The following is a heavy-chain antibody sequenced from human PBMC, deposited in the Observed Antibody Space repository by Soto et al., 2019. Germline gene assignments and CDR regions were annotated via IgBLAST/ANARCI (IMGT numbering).Heavy chain of an antibody. V-gene: IGHV4-30-4*01. Sequence: SETLSLTCTVAGGSSSSGDYYCSWIRQPPGKGLEWIGYIYYSGSTYYNPSLKSRVTISVDTSKNQFSLKLSSVTAADTAVYYCARYSYYYDSSGYRPLDYWGQGTLVTVSS. D-gene: IGHD3-22*01. CDR1: GGSSSSGDYY. CDR3: ARYSYYYDSSGYRPLDY. CDR2: IYYSGST. J-gene: IGHJ4*02.